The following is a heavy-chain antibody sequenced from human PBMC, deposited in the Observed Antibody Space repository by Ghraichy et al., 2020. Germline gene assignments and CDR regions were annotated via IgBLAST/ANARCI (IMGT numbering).Heavy chain of an antibody. V-gene: IGHV4-59*01. Sequence: SETLSLTCTVSGGSISSYYWSWIRQPPGKGLEWIGYIYYSGSTNYNPSLKSRVTISVDTSKNQFSLKLSSVTAADTAVYYCAREREVGSYEPFDIWGQGTMVTVSS. CDR2: IYYSGST. CDR3: AREREVGSYEPFDI. D-gene: IGHD1-26*01. J-gene: IGHJ3*02. CDR1: GGSISSYY.